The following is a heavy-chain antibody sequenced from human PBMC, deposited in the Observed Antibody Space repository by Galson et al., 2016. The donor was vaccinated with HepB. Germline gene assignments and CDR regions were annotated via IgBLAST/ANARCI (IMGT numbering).Heavy chain of an antibody. J-gene: IGHJ6*02. CDR2: ISGSGGST. D-gene: IGHD2-2*01. CDR3: ANLVVVPAARRYSDYYYGIDV. CDR1: GFTFSSYA. V-gene: IGHV3-23*01. Sequence: SLRLSCAASGFTFSSYAMSWVRQAPGKGLEWVSAISGSGGSTYYADSVQGRFTISRDHSKKTLYLQMNSLRAEDTAVYYCANLVVVPAARRYSDYYYGIDVWGQGTTVTVSS.